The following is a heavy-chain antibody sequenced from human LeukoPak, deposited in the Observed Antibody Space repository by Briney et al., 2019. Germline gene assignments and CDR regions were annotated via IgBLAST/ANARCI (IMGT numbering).Heavy chain of an antibody. Sequence: KSSETLSLTCTVSGYSISSGYFWGWIRQPPGKGLEWIGSVSHSWSTRYSPSLQSRVTISLDTSKNQFSLKLSSVTAADTAVFYCARLCVGSYYYYMDVWGKGITVTISS. V-gene: IGHV4-38-2*02. J-gene: IGHJ6*03. D-gene: IGHD2-21*01. CDR1: GYSISSGYF. CDR2: VSHSWST. CDR3: ARLCVGSYYYYMDV.